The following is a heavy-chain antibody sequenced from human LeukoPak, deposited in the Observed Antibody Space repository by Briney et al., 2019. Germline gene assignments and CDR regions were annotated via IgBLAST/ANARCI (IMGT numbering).Heavy chain of an antibody. D-gene: IGHD1-26*01. CDR1: GYSFTSYW. V-gene: IGHV5-51*01. Sequence: GESLKISCKGSGYSFTSYWIGWVRQMPGKGLEWMGIIYPGDSDTRYSPSFQGQVTISADKSISTAYLQWSSLKASDTAMYYCARLPPSLYSGSYYDRILDYWGQGTLVTVSS. CDR3: ARLPPSLYSGSYYDRILDY. CDR2: IYPGDSDT. J-gene: IGHJ4*02.